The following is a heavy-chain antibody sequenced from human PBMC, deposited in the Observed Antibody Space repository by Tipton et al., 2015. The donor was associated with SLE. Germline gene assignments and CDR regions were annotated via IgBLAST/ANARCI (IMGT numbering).Heavy chain of an antibody. Sequence: SLRLSCEASGFSFRDYALDWVRQSPDKGLGWVSYVSTDGVNQYYADSVKGRFTISRDTSKNTIYLQMNRLRPEDTAVYYCTRGYYDVLTGLRYYAFDIWGQGTKVAVSS. V-gene: IGHV3-30*14. CDR3: TRGYYDVLTGLRYYAFDI. CDR2: VSTDGVNQ. CDR1: GFSFRDYA. J-gene: IGHJ3*02. D-gene: IGHD3-9*01.